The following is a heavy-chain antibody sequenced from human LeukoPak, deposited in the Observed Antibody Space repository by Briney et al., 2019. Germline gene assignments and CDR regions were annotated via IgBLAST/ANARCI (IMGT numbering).Heavy chain of an antibody. CDR1: GGSISSGGFY. J-gene: IGHJ3*02. CDR2: IHYSGSA. V-gene: IGHV4-31*03. D-gene: IGHD6-13*01. CDR3: AKGRSPAGSERGFRDASDI. Sequence: SETLSLTCTVSGGSISSGGFYWNWIRQHPGKGLEWIGYIHYSGSAYYNPSLKSRVILSVDTSKNQFSLRVTSVTAADTAVYYCAKGRSPAGSERGFRDASDIWGQGTMVTVSS.